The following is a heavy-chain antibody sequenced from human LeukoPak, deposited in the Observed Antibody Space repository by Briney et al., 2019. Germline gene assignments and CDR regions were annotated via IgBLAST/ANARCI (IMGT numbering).Heavy chain of an antibody. J-gene: IGHJ4*02. CDR1: GFTFSSYA. V-gene: IGHV3-23*01. CDR3: AREDNRLGSSLDY. CDR2: ISGSGGST. D-gene: IGHD1-26*01. Sequence: PGGSLRLSCAASGFTFSSYAMSWVRQAPGKGLEWVSAISGSGGSTYYADSVKGRFTISRDNAKNSLYLQMNSLRAEDTAVYYCAREDNRLGSSLDYWGQGTLVTVSS.